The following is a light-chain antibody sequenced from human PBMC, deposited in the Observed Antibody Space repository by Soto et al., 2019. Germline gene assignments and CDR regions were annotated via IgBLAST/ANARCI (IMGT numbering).Light chain of an antibody. CDR3: SSYTSNIIIGVYV. J-gene: IGLJ1*01. CDR1: NSDIGGYDY. CDR2: DVS. V-gene: IGLV2-14*01. Sequence: QSVLAQPASVSGSPGQSITISCTGANSDIGGYDYVSWYQQHPGKAPKLMIYDVSNRPSGVSNRFSGSKSGNTASLTISGLQAEDEADYYCSSYTSNIIIGVYVFGTGTKLTVL.